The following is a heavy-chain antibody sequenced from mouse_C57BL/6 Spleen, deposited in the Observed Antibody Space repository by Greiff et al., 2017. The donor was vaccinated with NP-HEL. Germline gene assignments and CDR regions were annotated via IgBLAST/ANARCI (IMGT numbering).Heavy chain of an antibody. CDR3: ARSHDSFDY. J-gene: IGHJ2*01. CDR2: IYPGSGNT. D-gene: IGHD2-4*01. Sequence: VQLQQSGAELVRPGASVKLSCKASGYTFTDYYINWVKQRPGQGLEWIARIYPGSGNTYYNEKFKGKATLTAEKSSSTAYMQLSSLTSEDSAVYFCARSHDSFDYWGQGTTLTVSS. CDR1: GYTFTDYY. V-gene: IGHV1-76*01.